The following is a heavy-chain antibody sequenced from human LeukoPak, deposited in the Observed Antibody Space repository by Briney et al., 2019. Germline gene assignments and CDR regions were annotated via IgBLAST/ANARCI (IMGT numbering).Heavy chain of an antibody. CDR3: ARDPDNSYYYDSSGYYGFDY. V-gene: IGHV3-23*01. CDR1: GFTFSNYA. CDR2: ISGNGGAT. J-gene: IGHJ4*02. D-gene: IGHD3-22*01. Sequence: HSGGSLRLSCAASGFTFSNYAMTWVRQAPGKGLEWVSAISGNGGATFYADSVKGRFTVSRDNSKTTLYLQMNSLRDEDTAVYYCARDPDNSYYYDSSGYYGFDYWGQGTLVTVSS.